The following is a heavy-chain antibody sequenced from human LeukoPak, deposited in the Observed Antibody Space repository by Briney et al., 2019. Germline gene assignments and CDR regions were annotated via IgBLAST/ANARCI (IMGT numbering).Heavy chain of an antibody. CDR3: AIRGFGSYGYVYYYYYYMDV. Sequence: ASVKVSCKASGYTFTGYSMHWVRQAPGQGLEWMGWINPNSGGTNYAQKFQGRVTMTRDTSISTAYMELSRLRSDDTAVYYCAIRGFGSYGYVYYYYYYMDVWGKGTTVTVSS. D-gene: IGHD5-18*01. CDR2: INPNSGGT. J-gene: IGHJ6*03. V-gene: IGHV1-2*02. CDR1: GYTFTGYS.